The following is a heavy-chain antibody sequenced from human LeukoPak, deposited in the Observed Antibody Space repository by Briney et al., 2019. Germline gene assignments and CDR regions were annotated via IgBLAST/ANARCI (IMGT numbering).Heavy chain of an antibody. Sequence: GGSLRLSCAASGFTFSSYGMHWVRQAPGKGLEWVAVISYDGSNKYYADSVKGRFTISRDNSKNTLYLQMNSLRAEDTALYYCAKVNKRSRDGYKNTIDAFDIWGQGTMVTVSS. J-gene: IGHJ3*02. CDR1: GFTFSSYG. V-gene: IGHV3-30*18. CDR2: ISYDGSNK. D-gene: IGHD5-24*01. CDR3: AKVNKRSRDGYKNTIDAFDI.